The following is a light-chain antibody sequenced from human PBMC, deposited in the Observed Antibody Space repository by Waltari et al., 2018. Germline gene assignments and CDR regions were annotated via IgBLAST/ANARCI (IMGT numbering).Light chain of an antibody. CDR3: QQYDDFPST. CDR2: TAS. V-gene: IGKV1-5*03. CDR1: PNIITW. Sequence: DIQLTPPPSTLPVPVGDRVTITCRASPNIITWLPWYQQKPGKPPRLLVHTASILETGVPSRFSGSGSGTTFTLTINSLQPDDFATYYCQQYDDFPSTFGQGTKLEI. J-gene: IGKJ2*01.